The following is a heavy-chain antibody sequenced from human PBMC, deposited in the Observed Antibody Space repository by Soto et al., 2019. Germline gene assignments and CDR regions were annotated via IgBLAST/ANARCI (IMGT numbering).Heavy chain of an antibody. V-gene: IGHV1-8*01. Sequence: ASVKVSCKASGYSFTNNDVSWVRQATGQGLEWMGWMNPGSGDTGYAQKFQGRVTMTRDISIATAYMELSSLRSDDTAIYYCARMATFGSLNWFDPWGQGTLVTVSA. CDR2: MNPGSGDT. D-gene: IGHD3-16*01. CDR3: ARMATFGSLNWFDP. J-gene: IGHJ5*02. CDR1: GYSFTNND.